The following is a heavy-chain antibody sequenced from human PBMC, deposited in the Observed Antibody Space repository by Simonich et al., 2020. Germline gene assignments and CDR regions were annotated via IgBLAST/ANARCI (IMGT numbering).Heavy chain of an antibody. J-gene: IGHJ4*02. CDR1: GYTFTGYY. V-gene: IGHV1-2*06. D-gene: IGHD3-22*01. CDR2: INPNSGGT. CDR3: ARVNYDSSGYYYAYYFDY. Sequence: QVQLVQSGAEVKKPGASVKVSCKASGYTFTGYYMHWVRQATGQGLEWMGQINPNSGGTNYAQKFQGRVTMTRDTSISTAYMELSRLRSDDTAVYYCARVNYDSSGYYYAYYFDYWGQGTLVTVSS.